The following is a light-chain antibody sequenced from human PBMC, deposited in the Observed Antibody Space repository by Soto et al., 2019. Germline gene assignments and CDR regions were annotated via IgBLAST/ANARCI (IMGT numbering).Light chain of an antibody. CDR2: GSS. J-gene: IGKJ2*01. Sequence: EVVLTQSPGTLSLSPGERASLSCRASQSVSNNYLAWYQQKPGQSPKLLIFGSSDRATGIPDRFSGSGSGTDFTLPIIRLEPEDFAVYYCQQYGSSPPYTFGQGTKLEIK. CDR3: QQYGSSPPYT. CDR1: QSVSNNY. V-gene: IGKV3-20*01.